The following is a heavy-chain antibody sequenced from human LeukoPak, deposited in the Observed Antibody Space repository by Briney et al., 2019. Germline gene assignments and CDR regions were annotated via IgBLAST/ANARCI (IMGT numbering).Heavy chain of an antibody. Sequence: GGSLRLSCAASGFTFSSYAMSWVRQAPGKGLEWVSAISGSGGSTYYADSVKGRFTISRDNSKNTLYLQMNSLRAEDTAVYYCAKSPAGYGEIAIGSYFDYWGLGTLVTVSS. CDR1: GFTFSSYA. J-gene: IGHJ4*02. CDR2: ISGSGGST. CDR3: AKSPAGYGEIAIGSYFDY. V-gene: IGHV3-23*01. D-gene: IGHD2-21*01.